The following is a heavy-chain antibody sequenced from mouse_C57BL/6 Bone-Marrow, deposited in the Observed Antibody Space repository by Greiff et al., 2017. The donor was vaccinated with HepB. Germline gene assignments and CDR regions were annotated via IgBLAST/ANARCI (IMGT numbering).Heavy chain of an antibody. CDR3: AGVFYDYDRYFDV. CDR1: GFPITSGYY. D-gene: IGHD2-4*01. CDR2: ITHSGET. V-gene: IGHV12-3*01. Sequence: VKLVESGPGLVKPSQSLFLTCSITGFPITSGYYWIWIRQSPGKPLEWMGYITHSGETFYNPSLQSPISITRETSKNQFFLQLNSVTTEDTAMYYCAGVFYDYDRYFDVWGTGTTVTVSS. J-gene: IGHJ1*03.